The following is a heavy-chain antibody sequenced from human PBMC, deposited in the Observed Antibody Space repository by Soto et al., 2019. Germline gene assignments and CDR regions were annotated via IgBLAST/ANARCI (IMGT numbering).Heavy chain of an antibody. V-gene: IGHV3-30*18. Sequence: PGGSLRLSCAASGFTFSSSGMHWVRQAPGKGLEWVAVISYDGSNKFYADSVKGRFTISRDNFRNTPYLQMNSLRAEDTAVYYCAKEFHSWNYFDYWGKGTLVTVSS. CDR1: GFTFSSSG. CDR3: AKEFHSWNYFDY. J-gene: IGHJ4*02. CDR2: ISYDGSNK. D-gene: IGHD1-20*01.